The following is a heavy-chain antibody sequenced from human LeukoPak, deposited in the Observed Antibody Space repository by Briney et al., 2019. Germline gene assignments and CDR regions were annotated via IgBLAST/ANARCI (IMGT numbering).Heavy chain of an antibody. V-gene: IGHV4-39*07. CDR1: GGSISSSSYY. J-gene: IGHJ3*02. D-gene: IGHD2-2*02. Sequence: PSETLSLTCTVSGGSISSSSYYWGWIRQPPGKGLEWIGSIYYSGSTYYNPSLKSRVTISVDTSKNQFSLKLSSVTAADTAVYYCARVEVVPAAIVAFDIWGQGTMVTVSS. CDR3: ARVEVVPAAIVAFDI. CDR2: IYYSGST.